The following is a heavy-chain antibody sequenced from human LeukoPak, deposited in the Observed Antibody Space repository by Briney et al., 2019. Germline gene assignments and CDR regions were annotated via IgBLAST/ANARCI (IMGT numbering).Heavy chain of an antibody. D-gene: IGHD3-3*01. CDR2: ISGSGGST. Sequence: GGSLRLSCAASGFTVSSNYMSWVRQAPGKGLEWVSAISGSGGSTYYADSVKGRFTISRDNSKNTLYLQMNSLRAEDTAVYYCAKENRDHDFWGYYYYYMDVWGKGTTVTVSS. CDR3: AKENRDHDFWGYYYYYMDV. CDR1: GFTVSSNY. J-gene: IGHJ6*03. V-gene: IGHV3-23*01.